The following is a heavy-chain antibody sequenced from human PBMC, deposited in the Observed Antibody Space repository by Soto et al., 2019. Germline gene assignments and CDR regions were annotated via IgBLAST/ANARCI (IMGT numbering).Heavy chain of an antibody. Sequence: SETLSLTCTVSGGSISSSSYYWAWIRQPPGKGLEWLGSIYFSGSVDYNPSLKSRVTMSVDTSKNQFSLKLTSVTAADTAVFYCARXHQDYYDISGYSNWFDPWGQGILVTVSS. V-gene: IGHV4-39*01. CDR3: ARXHQDYYDISGYSNWFDP. J-gene: IGHJ5*02. D-gene: IGHD3-22*01. CDR2: IYFSGSV. CDR1: GGSISSSSYY.